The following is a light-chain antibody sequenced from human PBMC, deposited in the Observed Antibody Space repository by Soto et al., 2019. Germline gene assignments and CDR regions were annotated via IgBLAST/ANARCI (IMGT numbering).Light chain of an antibody. CDR3: AAWDDSLNAWV. CDR2: SHD. Sequence: QSVVTQPPSASQTPGQRVTISCSGSRSNVGRNSVSWHQHVPGTAPKLLIYSHDQRPSGVPDRISASRSGTAASLAISGLRSEDEAFYYCAAWDDSLNAWVFGGGTKLTVL. V-gene: IGLV1-44*01. J-gene: IGLJ3*02. CDR1: RSNVGRNS.